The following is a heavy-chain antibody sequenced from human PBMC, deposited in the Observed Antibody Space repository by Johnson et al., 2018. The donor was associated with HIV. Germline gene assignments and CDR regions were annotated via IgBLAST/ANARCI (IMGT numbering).Heavy chain of an antibody. J-gene: IGHJ3*02. D-gene: IGHD6-6*01. CDR3: ARGGVYSIAAPSDAFDI. CDR2: ISYDGSNK. Sequence: QMQLVESGGGVVQPGRSLRLSCAASGFTFSSYAMHWVRQAPGKGLEWVAVISYDGSNKYYADSVKGRFTISRDNSKNTLYLQMNSLRAEDTAVYYCARGGVYSIAAPSDAFDIWGQGTMVTVSS. CDR1: GFTFSSYA. V-gene: IGHV3-30-3*01.